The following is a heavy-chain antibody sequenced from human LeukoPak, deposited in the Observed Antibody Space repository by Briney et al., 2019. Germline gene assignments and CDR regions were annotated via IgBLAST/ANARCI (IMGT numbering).Heavy chain of an antibody. CDR2: INPNSGGT. D-gene: IGHD3-10*01. V-gene: IGHV1-2*02. CDR1: GYTFTGYY. Sequence: ASVKVSCKASGYTFTGYYMHWVRQAPGQGLEWMGWINPNSGGTNYAQKFQGRVTMTRDTSISTAYMELSRLRSDDTAVYYCARVKAVYGSGSSIFDYWGQGTLVTVSS. CDR3: ARVKAVYGSGSSIFDY. J-gene: IGHJ4*02.